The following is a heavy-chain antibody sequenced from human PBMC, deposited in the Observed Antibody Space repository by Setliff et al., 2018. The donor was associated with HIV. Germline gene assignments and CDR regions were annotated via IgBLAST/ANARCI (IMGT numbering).Heavy chain of an antibody. CDR2: ISHSGST. V-gene: IGHV4-34*01. Sequence: PSETLSLTCAVYGGSFSGYYWSWIRQPPGKGLEWIGEISHSGSTNYNPSLKSRVTISVDTSKNQFSLKLNSVTAADTAVYYCARDQGHHFDSRGQVDFDLWGRGTLVTVSS. CDR1: GGSFSGYY. J-gene: IGHJ2*01. D-gene: IGHD3-22*01. CDR3: ARDQGHHFDSRGQVDFDL.